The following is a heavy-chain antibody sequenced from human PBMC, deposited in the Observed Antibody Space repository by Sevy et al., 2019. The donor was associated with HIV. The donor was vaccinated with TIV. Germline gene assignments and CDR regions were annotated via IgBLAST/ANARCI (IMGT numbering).Heavy chain of an antibody. J-gene: IGHJ5*02. CDR1: GGTFSSYA. D-gene: IGHD3-22*01. CDR2: IIPIFGTA. V-gene: IGHV1-69*13. Sequence: ASVKVSCKASGGTFSSYAISWVRQAPGQGLEWMGGIIPIFGTANYAQKFQGRVTITADESTSTAYMELSSLRSEDTAVYYCWSNSPYYYDSSANWFDPWGQGTLVTVSS. CDR3: WSNSPYYYDSSANWFDP.